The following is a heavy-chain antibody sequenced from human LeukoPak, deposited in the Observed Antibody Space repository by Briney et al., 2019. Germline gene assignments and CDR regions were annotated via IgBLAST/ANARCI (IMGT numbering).Heavy chain of an antibody. V-gene: IGHV4-59*01. CDR3: ARDAGYSYNYYYYMDA. J-gene: IGHJ6*03. CDR1: GGSISNYY. Sequence: SETLSLTCTVSGGSISNYYWSWIRQPPGKGLEWIGYIYYSGSTNYNPSLKSRVTISVDTSKNQFSLKLNSVTAADTAVYYCARDAGYSYNYYYYMDAWGKGTTVTVSS. CDR2: IYYSGST. D-gene: IGHD5-18*01.